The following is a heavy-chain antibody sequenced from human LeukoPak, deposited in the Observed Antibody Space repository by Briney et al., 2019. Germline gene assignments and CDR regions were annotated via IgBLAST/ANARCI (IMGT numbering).Heavy chain of an antibody. D-gene: IGHD5-12*01. Sequence: PGGSLRLSCAASGFTFSSYSMNWVRQAPGSGLEWVSSITSRSKYTYYADSVKGRFTVSRDNAKNSLYLQMNSLRAEDTAIYYCALSEDGYDRPTGDFDYWGQGTLVTVSS. J-gene: IGHJ4*02. CDR3: ALSEDGYDRPTGDFDY. CDR2: ITSRSKYT. V-gene: IGHV3-21*01. CDR1: GFTFSSYS.